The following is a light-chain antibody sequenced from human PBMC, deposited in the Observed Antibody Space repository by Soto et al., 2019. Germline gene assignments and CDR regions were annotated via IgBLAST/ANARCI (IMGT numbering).Light chain of an antibody. CDR3: SLYTSSRDV. J-gene: IGLJ1*01. V-gene: IGLV2-18*01. Sequence: QSALTQPPSVSGSPGQSVTISCTGTSSDVGSHNRVSWYQQPPGTAPTLMIYEVSNRPSGVPDRFSGSKSGNTASLTISGLQAEDEADYYCSLYTSSRDVFGTGTKLTVL. CDR2: EVS. CDR1: SSDVGSHNR.